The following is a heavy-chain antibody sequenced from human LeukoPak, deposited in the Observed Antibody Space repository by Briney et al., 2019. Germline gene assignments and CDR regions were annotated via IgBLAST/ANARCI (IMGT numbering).Heavy chain of an antibody. Sequence: SETLSLTCTVSGGSISSYYWSWIRQPAGKGLEWIGRIYTSGTTHYNPSLKSRVTISVDTSKNQFSLKLSSVTAADTAVYYCARVVHDLYPYCFDYWGQGTLVTVSS. CDR1: GGSISSYY. J-gene: IGHJ4*02. CDR3: ARVVHDLYPYCFDY. V-gene: IGHV4-4*07. D-gene: IGHD5/OR15-5a*01. CDR2: IYTSGTT.